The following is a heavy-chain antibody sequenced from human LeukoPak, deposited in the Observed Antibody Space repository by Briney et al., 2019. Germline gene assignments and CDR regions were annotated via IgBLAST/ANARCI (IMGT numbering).Heavy chain of an antibody. D-gene: IGHD1-7*01. CDR2: ISGSSGTI. CDR1: GFTFSSYA. Sequence: GGSLRLSCAASGFTFSSYAMSWVRQAPGKGLEWVSSISGSSGTIDHADSVKGRFIISRDNSKNAQYLQMNSLRPEDTAVYYCAKGRQLLDPWGQGTLVTVSS. CDR3: AKGRQLLDP. V-gene: IGHV3-23*01. J-gene: IGHJ5*02.